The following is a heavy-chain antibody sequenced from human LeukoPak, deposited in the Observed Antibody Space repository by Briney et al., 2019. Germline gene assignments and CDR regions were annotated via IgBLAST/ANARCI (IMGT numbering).Heavy chain of an antibody. CDR3: ARGVDYDFWSGYYSPSYYLDY. D-gene: IGHD3-3*01. V-gene: IGHV5-51*01. Sequence: AESLKISCKGSGYSFTSYWIGWVRQMPGKGLEWMGIIYPGDSDTRYSPSFQGQVTISADKSISTAYLQWSSLKASDTAMCYCARGVDYDFWSGYYSPSYYLDYWGQGTLVTVSS. CDR2: IYPGDSDT. J-gene: IGHJ4*02. CDR1: GYSFTSYW.